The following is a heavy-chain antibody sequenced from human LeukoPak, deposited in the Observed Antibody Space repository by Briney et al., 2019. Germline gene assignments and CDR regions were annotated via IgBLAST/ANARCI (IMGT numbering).Heavy chain of an antibody. Sequence: SETLSLTCTLSGGSITSYYWSWIRQPPGKGLEWIGYVHYSGSTNYNPSLNSRVTISLDTSKIQFSLKLSSVTAADTAVYYCATHGRFLEWLIDYWGQGTLVTVSS. CDR1: GGSITSYY. V-gene: IGHV4-59*08. CDR3: ATHGRFLEWLIDY. CDR2: VHYSGST. J-gene: IGHJ4*02. D-gene: IGHD3-3*01.